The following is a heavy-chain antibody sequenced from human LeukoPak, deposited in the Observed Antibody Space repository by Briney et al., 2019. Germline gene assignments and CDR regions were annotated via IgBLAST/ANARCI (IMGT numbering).Heavy chain of an antibody. CDR2: IRYDGSNK. V-gene: IGHV3-30*02. CDR1: GFTFSSYG. D-gene: IGHD3-22*01. Sequence: PGGSLRLSCAASGFTFSSYGMHWVRQAPGKGLEWVAFIRYDGSNKYYADSVKGRFTISRDNSKNTLYLQMNSLRAEDTAVYYCAKGRYYDSSGPVDWGQGTLVTVSS. CDR3: AKGRYYDSSGPVD. J-gene: IGHJ4*02.